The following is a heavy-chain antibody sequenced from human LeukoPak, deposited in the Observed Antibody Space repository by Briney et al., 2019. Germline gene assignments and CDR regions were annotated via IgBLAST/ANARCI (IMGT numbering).Heavy chain of an antibody. J-gene: IGHJ4*02. CDR1: GFTFSDYS. V-gene: IGHV3-48*01. CDR2: IGISSVNT. CDR3: ARDYKYAFDN. D-gene: IGHD5-24*01. Sequence: GALRLSCAASGFTFSDYSMNWVRQAPGKGREWISYIGISSVNTKYADSVKGRLTISGEKAKNSKYLQMNSLRVEDTAVYYCARDYKYAFDNWGQGNLVTVSS.